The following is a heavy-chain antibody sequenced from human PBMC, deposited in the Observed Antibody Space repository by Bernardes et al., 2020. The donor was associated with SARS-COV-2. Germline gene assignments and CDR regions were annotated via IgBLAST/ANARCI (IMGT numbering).Heavy chain of an antibody. CDR3: TTWLFNHFDY. J-gene: IGHJ4*02. D-gene: IGHD3-22*01. V-gene: IGHV3-23*01. CDR1: GFTFSPYA. CDR2: IVGRTPKT. Sequence: GGSLRLSCEGSGFTFSPYAMGWARQAPGKGREWLSTIVGRTPKTHYADSVTGRFIISRDNSRNTVYLHMSSLRAEDTPIYHCTTWLFNHFDYWGRGTPVTVSS.